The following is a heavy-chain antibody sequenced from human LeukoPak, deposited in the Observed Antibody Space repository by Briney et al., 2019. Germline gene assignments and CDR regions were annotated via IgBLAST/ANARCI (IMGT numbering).Heavy chain of an antibody. CDR2: ISGDGGST. V-gene: IGHV3-43*02. CDR1: GFTFDDYA. Sequence: GGSLRLSCAASGFTFDDYAMHWVRQAPGKGLEWVSLISGDGGSTYYADSVKGRFTISRDNSKNSLYLRMNSLRTEDTALYYCAKEGYYYDSSGYRAYYYYMDVWGKGTTVTVSS. J-gene: IGHJ6*03. CDR3: AKEGYYYDSSGYRAYYYYMDV. D-gene: IGHD3-22*01.